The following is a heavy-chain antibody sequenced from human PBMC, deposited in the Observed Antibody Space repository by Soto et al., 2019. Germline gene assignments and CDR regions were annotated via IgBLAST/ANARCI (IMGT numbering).Heavy chain of an antibody. CDR1: GFTFSSYS. V-gene: IGHV3-48*01. CDR2: IISSSSTI. D-gene: IGHD3-22*01. J-gene: IGHJ3*02. Sequence: GGSLRLSCAASGFTFSSYSMNWVRQAPGKGLEWVSYIISSSSTIYYADSVKGRFTISRDNAKSSLYLQMNSLRAEDTAVYYCARDGRAITMIVVAKDAFDIWGQGTMVTVS. CDR3: ARDGRAITMIVVAKDAFDI.